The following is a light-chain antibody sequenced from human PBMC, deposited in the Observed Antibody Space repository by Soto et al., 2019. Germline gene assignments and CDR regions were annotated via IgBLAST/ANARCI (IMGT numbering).Light chain of an antibody. CDR1: QSISSY. V-gene: IGKV1-39*01. CDR2: AAS. Sequence: DIQMTQSPSSLSAYVGDRVTITCRASQSISSYLNWYQQKPGKAPKLLIYAASSLQSGVPSRFSGSGSGTDFTLTISILQPEDFATYYCQQSYSTPPTFGQGIKVEIQ. J-gene: IGKJ1*01. CDR3: QQSYSTPPT.